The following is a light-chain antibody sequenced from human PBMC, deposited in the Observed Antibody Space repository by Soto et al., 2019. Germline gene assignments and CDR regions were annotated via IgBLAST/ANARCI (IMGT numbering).Light chain of an antibody. V-gene: IGKV3D-15*01. CDR2: GAY. CDR1: QSVSSS. CDR3: QQYNKLYT. J-gene: IGKJ2*01. Sequence: EIVMTQSPATLSVSPGERATLSCRASQSVSSSLAWYQQKPGQAPRLLIYGAYTRATGIPARFSGSGSGTEFTLTISSLQSEDFAVYYCQQYNKLYTFGQGTKLEIK.